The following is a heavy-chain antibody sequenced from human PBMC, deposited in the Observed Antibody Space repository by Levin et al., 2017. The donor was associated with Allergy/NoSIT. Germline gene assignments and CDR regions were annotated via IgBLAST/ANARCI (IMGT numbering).Heavy chain of an antibody. Sequence: SETLSLTCTVSGGSIRSTSYYWGWIRQPPGKGLEWIGSIYYSGSTYYNPSLKSRVTISVDTSKNQFSLKLSSVTAADTAVYYCARDSRGIAASGPPGWGQGTLVTVSS. CDR3: ARDSRGIAASGPPG. CDR2: IYYSGST. J-gene: IGHJ4*02. D-gene: IGHD6-13*01. CDR1: GGSIRSTSYY. V-gene: IGHV4-39*07.